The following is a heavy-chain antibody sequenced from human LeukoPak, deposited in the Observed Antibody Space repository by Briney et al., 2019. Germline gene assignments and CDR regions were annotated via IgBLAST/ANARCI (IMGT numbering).Heavy chain of an antibody. J-gene: IGHJ6*03. Sequence: SETLSLTCAVYGGSFSGYYWSWIRQPPGKGLEWIGEINHSGSTNYNPSLKSRVTISVDTSKNQFSLKLSSVTAADTAVYYCARDRSYLDYMDVWGKGTTVTVSS. V-gene: IGHV4-34*01. D-gene: IGHD1-26*01. CDR1: GGSFSGYY. CDR3: ARDRSYLDYMDV. CDR2: INHSGST.